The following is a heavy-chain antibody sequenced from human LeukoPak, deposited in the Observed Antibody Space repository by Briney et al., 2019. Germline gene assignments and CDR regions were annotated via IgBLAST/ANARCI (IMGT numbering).Heavy chain of an antibody. Sequence: ASVKVSCKASGYTFTSYGISWVRQAPGQGLEWMGWISAHNGNTNYAQKLQGRVTMTTDTSTSTAYMELRSLRSDDTAVYYWARDPRIVVVAATHWFDPWGQGTLVTVSS. CDR1: GYTFTSYG. V-gene: IGHV1-18*01. D-gene: IGHD2-15*01. CDR2: ISAHNGNT. J-gene: IGHJ5*02. CDR3: ARDPRIVVVAATHWFDP.